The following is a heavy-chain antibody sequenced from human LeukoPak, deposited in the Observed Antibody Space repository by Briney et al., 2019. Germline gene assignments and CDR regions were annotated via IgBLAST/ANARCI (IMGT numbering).Heavy chain of an antibody. CDR1: GFTFSTHD. Sequence: GGSLRLSCAASGFTFSTHDVNWVRQAPGKGLEWVSFINSRSSTIYYADSVKGRFTISRDNAKNSLYLQMNSLRAEDTAVYYCTSHTGTGDAFRPFHIWGQGTVVTVSS. CDR3: TSHTGTGDAFRPFHI. J-gene: IGHJ3*02. D-gene: IGHD2-21*02. CDR2: INSRSSTI. V-gene: IGHV3-48*04.